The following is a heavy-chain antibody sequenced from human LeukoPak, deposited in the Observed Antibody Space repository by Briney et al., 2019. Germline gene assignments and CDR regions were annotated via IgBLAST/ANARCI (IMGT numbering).Heavy chain of an antibody. Sequence: PGGSLRLSFAASGFTFSSYAMSWVRQAPGKGLEWDSALSGSGSNTYYADSVKGRFTISRDNSKNTLYLQMNSLRAEDTAVYYCAKDRRPTTVVTYPSDWGQGTLVTVSS. CDR1: GFTFSSYA. CDR3: AKDRRPTTVVTYPSD. V-gene: IGHV3-23*01. D-gene: IGHD4-11*01. J-gene: IGHJ4*02. CDR2: LSGSGSNT.